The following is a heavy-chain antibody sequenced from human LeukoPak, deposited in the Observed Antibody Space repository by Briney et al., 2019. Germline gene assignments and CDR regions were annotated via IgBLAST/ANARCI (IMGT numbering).Heavy chain of an antibody. CDR1: GFTFSDYY. Sequence: PGGSLRLSCAASGFTFSDYYMSWIRQAPGRGLEWVSYISSGSSYTNYADSVKGRFTISRDNAKNSLYLQMISLRAEDTAVYYCARGLVSITFDYWGQGTLVTDSS. J-gene: IGHJ4*02. V-gene: IGHV3-11*05. CDR3: ARGLVSITFDY. D-gene: IGHD1-20*01. CDR2: ISSGSSYT.